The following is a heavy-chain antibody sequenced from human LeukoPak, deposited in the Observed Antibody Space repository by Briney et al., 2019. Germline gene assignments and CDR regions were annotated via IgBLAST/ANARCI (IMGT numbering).Heavy chain of an antibody. CDR2: IKEDGSEI. CDR1: GFNFSTYW. Sequence: GGSLRLSCTASGFNFSTYWMTWVRQLPGKGLEGVANIKEDGSEIYYVDAVKGRFSISRDNAKTSLYLQMHSLSVADTGLYYCVTDQTGRHPYFFDYWGQGTLVTVSS. CDR3: VTDQTGRHPYFFDY. V-gene: IGHV3-7*01. J-gene: IGHJ4*02. D-gene: IGHD3-10*01.